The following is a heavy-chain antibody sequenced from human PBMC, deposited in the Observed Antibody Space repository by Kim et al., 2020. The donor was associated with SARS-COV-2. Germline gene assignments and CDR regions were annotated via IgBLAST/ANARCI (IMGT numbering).Heavy chain of an antibody. D-gene: IGHD4-17*01. CDR3: ARGGYGDRLDY. V-gene: IGHV4-59*13. CDR1: GGSISSDY. CDR2: IYYSGST. Sequence: SETLSLTCTVSGGSISSDYWSWIRQPPGKGLEWIGYIYYSGSTNYTPSLKSRVTISVDTSKNQFSLKLSSVTAADTAVYYCARGGYGDRLDYWGQGSLVTVSS. J-gene: IGHJ4*02.